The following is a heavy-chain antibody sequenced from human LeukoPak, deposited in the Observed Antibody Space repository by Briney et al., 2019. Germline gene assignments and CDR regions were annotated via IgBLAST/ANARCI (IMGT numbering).Heavy chain of an antibody. CDR3: AGLGDALDAFDI. D-gene: IGHD5-24*01. CDR2: IYYSGST. J-gene: IGHJ3*02. CDR1: GGSISSYY. Sequence: PSETLSLTCTVSGGSISSYYWSWIRQPPGKGLEWIGYIYYSGSTNYNPSLKSRVTISVDTSKNQFSLKLSSVTAADTAVYYCAGLGDALDAFDIWGQGTMVTVSS. V-gene: IGHV4-59*08.